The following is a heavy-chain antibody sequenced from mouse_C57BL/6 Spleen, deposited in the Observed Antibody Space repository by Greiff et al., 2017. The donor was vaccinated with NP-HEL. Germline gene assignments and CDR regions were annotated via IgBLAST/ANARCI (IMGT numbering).Heavy chain of an antibody. CDR2: INYDGSST. V-gene: IGHV5-16*01. D-gene: IGHD1-1*01. CDR3: ARSNLDYYGSSSYFDY. CDR1: GFTFSDYY. J-gene: IGHJ2*01. Sequence: EVQLVESEGGLVQPGSSMKLSCTASGFTFSDYYMAWVRQVPEKGLEWVANINYDGSSTYYLDSLKSRFIISRDNAKNILYLQMSSLKSEDTATYYCARSNLDYYGSSSYFDYWGQGTTLTVSS.